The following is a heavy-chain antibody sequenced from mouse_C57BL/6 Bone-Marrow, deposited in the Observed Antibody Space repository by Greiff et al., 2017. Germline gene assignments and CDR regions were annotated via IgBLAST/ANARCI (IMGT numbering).Heavy chain of an antibody. J-gene: IGHJ2*01. CDR1: GYTFTSYW. V-gene: IGHV1-55*01. Sequence: QVQLQQPGAELVKPGASVKMSCKASGYTFTSYWITWVKQRPGQGLVWIGDIYPGSGSTNYNEKFKSKATLTVDTSSSAAYMQLSSLTSADSAVYYCASTSGYWGQGTTLTVSS. CDR3: ASTSGY. CDR2: IYPGSGST.